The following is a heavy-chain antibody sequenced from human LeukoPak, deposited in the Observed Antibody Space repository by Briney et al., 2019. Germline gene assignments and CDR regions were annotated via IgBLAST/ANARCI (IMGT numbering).Heavy chain of an antibody. J-gene: IGHJ4*02. Sequence: GGFLRLSCAASGFTFSSYSMNWVRQAPGKGLEWLSYISSSSSTIYYADSVKGRFTISRDNAKNSLYLQMNSLGAEDTAVYYCAKKGATFGTIDYWGQGTLVTVSS. D-gene: IGHD1/OR15-1a*01. V-gene: IGHV3-48*01. CDR2: ISSSSSTI. CDR1: GFTFSSYS. CDR3: AKKGATFGTIDY.